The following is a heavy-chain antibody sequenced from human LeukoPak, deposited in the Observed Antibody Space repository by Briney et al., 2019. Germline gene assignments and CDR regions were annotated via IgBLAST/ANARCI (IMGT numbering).Heavy chain of an antibody. J-gene: IGHJ4*02. CDR1: GGSISSYY. CDR3: ARDFSYYEFDY. D-gene: IGHD3-22*01. CDR2: IYYSGST. V-gene: IGHV4-59*12. Sequence: SETLSLTCTVSGGSISSYYWSWIRQPPGKGLEWIGYIYYSGSTNYNPSLKSRVTISVDTSKNQFSLKLSSVTAADTAVYYCARDFSYYEFDYWGQGTLVTVSS.